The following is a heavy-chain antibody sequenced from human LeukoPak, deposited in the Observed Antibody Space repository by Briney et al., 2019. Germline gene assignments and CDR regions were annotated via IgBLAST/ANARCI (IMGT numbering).Heavy chain of an antibody. D-gene: IGHD3-22*01. J-gene: IGHJ4*02. CDR1: GGSISSYY. CDR2: IYYSGST. CDR3: AGAYYDSSGYYESGYFDY. V-gene: IGHV4-59*01. Sequence: SETLSLTCTVSGGSISSYYWSWIRQPPGKGLEWIGYIYYSGSTNYNPSLKSRVTISVDTSKNQFSLKLSSVTAADTAVYYCAGAYYDSSGYYESGYFDYWGQGTLVTVSS.